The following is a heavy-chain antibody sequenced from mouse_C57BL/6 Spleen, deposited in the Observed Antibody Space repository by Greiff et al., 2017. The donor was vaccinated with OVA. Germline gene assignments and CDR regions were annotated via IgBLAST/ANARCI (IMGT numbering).Heavy chain of an antibody. V-gene: IGHV1-64*01. J-gene: IGHJ2*01. D-gene: IGHD2-4*01. CDR2: IHPNSGST. CDR3: ASRNYYDYDEGYYFDY. CDR1: GYTFTSYW. Sequence: QVQLQQPGAELVKPGASVKLSCKASGYTFTSYWMHWVKQRPGQGLEWIGMIHPNSGSTNYNEKFKSKATLTVDKSSSTAYMQLSSLTSEDSAVYYCASRNYYDYDEGYYFDYWGQGTTLTVSS.